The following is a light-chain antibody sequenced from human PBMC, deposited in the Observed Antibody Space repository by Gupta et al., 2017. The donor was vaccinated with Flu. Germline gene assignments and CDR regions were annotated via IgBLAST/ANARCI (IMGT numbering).Light chain of an antibody. CDR2: DAS. CDR3: QQRANWPPLT. V-gene: IGKV3-11*01. J-gene: IGKJ5*01. CDR1: QSVSNH. Sequence: EVVLTQSPATLSLSPGERATLSCRASQSVSNHLAWYQQRPGQAPRLLIYDASSRATGIPARFSGSGYGKYLTLTITSREQEDFAGYYCQQRANWPPLTFGQGTRLEIK.